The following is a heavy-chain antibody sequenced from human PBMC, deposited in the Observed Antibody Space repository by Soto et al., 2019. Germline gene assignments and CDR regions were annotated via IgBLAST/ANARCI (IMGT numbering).Heavy chain of an antibody. CDR2: AYHSGKT. V-gene: IGHV4-59*08. D-gene: IGHD6-13*01. Sequence: QVQLQESGPGLVKPSETLSLTCTVSGDYISSHYWSWIRRPPGKGLEWIGYAYHSGKTDSKPSLKSRVTISMDTSKNQISLSLTSVTAADTAMYYCARPKGIAPAVWYFDLWGRGTLVTVSS. CDR1: GDYISSHY. CDR3: ARPKGIAPAVWYFDL. J-gene: IGHJ2*01.